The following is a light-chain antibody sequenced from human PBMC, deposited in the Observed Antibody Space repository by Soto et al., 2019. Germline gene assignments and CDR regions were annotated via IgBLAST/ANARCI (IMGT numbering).Light chain of an antibody. Sequence: QSVLTQPASVSGSPGQSITISCTGTSSDIGGYNYVSWYQQHPGKAPQLMIYDVSNRPSGLSNRFSGSKSGNTASLTISGLQAEDAADYYCSSYTTIGTVVFGGGTKLTVL. CDR2: DVS. J-gene: IGLJ2*01. CDR1: SSDIGGYNY. V-gene: IGLV2-14*03. CDR3: SSYTTIGTVV.